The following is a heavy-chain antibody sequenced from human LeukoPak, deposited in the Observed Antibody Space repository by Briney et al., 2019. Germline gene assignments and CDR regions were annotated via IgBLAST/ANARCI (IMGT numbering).Heavy chain of an antibody. CDR2: ISSSGSTI. D-gene: IGHD2-2*01. CDR1: GFTFSDYY. CDR3: ARENIVVVPAAYYYGMDV. Sequence: GGSLRLSCAASGFTFSDYYMSWIRQAPGKGLEWVSYISSSGSTIYYADSVKGRFTISRDNAKNSLYLQMNSLRDEDTAVYYCARENIVVVPAAYYYGMDVWGQGTTVTVSS. J-gene: IGHJ6*02. V-gene: IGHV3-11*04.